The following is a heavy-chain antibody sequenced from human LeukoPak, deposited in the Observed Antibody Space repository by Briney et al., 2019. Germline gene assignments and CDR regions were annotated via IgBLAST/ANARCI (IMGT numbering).Heavy chain of an antibody. CDR1: GFTFSSYS. J-gene: IGHJ4*02. V-gene: IGHV3-23*01. D-gene: IGHD2-2*01. CDR3: AKDPGYQVVYCFDY. CDR2: ISGTGGST. Sequence: PAGSLRLSCAASGFTFSSYSMSWVRQAPGKGLETVSGISGTGGSTDYADSVKGRFTISRDNSKNTLYLQMNSLRVEDTAVYYCAKDPGYQVVYCFDYWGQGTLVTVSS.